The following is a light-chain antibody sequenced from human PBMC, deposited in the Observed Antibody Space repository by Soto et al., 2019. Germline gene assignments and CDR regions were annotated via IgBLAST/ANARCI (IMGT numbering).Light chain of an antibody. V-gene: IGLV2-11*01. Sequence: QSVLTQPRSVSGSPGQSVTISCTGTSSDVGGYNYVSWYQQHPGKAPKLMIYDVSKRPSGVPDRFSGSKSGNTASLTIFGLQAEDEADYYCCSYAGSYTFWVFGGGTKLTVL. CDR3: CSYAGSYTFWV. CDR1: SSDVGGYNY. J-gene: IGLJ3*02. CDR2: DVS.